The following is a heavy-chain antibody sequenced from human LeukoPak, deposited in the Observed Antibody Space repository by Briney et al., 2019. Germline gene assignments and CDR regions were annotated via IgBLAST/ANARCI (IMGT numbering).Heavy chain of an antibody. Sequence: GGSLRLSCAASGFTFSTYSMNWVRQAPGKGLEWVSSISSNNRYIYYADSVKGRFTISRDNAKNSLYLQMNSLRAEDTAMYYCSRERPGFYASGAYAYPFEYWGQGTRVAVSS. V-gene: IGHV3-21*06. CDR1: GFTFSTYS. CDR3: SRERPGFYASGAYAYPFEY. D-gene: IGHD2/OR15-2a*01. CDR2: ISSNNRYI. J-gene: IGHJ4*02.